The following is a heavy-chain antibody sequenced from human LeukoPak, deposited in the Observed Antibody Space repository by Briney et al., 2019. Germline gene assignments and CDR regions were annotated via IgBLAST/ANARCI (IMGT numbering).Heavy chain of an antibody. CDR3: AIDPVDGTAF. Sequence: GGSLRLSCAASGFTFSSYAMHWVRQAPGKGLEWVAVISYDGSNRYYADSVKGRFTISRDNSKNSLYLQMNSLRVEDTAVYYCAIDPVDGTAFWGQGTLVTVSS. V-gene: IGHV3-30*04. CDR2: ISYDGSNR. D-gene: IGHD6-13*01. CDR1: GFTFSSYA. J-gene: IGHJ4*02.